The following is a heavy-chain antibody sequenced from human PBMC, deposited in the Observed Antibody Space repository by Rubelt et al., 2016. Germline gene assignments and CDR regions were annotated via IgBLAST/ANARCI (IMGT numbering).Heavy chain of an antibody. V-gene: IGHV2-5*02. CDR3: AHRGGSGTSYSS. CDR2: IYWDDDK. Sequence: QITLKESGPTLVKPTQTLTLTCTFSGFSLSTNGVGVAWIRQPPGKALEWLALIYWDDDKRYSPSLKTRLTVTQDTSPNHVVLTMTNMDPVDTATDYCAHRGGSGTSYSSWGQGTLVTVSS. J-gene: IGHJ5*02. CDR1: GFSLSTNGVG. D-gene: IGHD3-10*01.